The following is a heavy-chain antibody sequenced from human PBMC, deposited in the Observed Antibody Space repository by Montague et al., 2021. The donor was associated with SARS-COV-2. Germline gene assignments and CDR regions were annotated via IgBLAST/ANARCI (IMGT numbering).Heavy chain of an antibody. J-gene: IGHJ5*02. CDR3: ARDGYSSGWNGLHWFDP. CDR2: IYTSGST. CDR1: IGSISSGSYY. D-gene: IGHD6-25*01. Sequence: TLSLTCTVSIGSISSGSYYWSRIRQPAGKGLEWIGRIYTSGSTNYXPSLKSRVTISVDTSKNQFSLKLSSVTAADTAVYYCARDGYSSGWNGLHWFDPWGQGTLVTVSS. V-gene: IGHV4-61*02.